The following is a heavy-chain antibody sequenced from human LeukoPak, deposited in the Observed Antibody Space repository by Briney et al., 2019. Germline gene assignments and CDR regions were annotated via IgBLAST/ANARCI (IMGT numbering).Heavy chain of an antibody. Sequence: PGGSLRLSCAASGFTFSSYGMHWVRQAPGKGLEWVSAISGSGGSTYYADSVKGRFTISSDNSKNTLYLQMNSLRAEDTAVYYCAKDAVVVAATPGRFYDYWGQGTLVTVSS. CDR2: ISGSGGST. CDR3: AKDAVVVAATPGRFYDY. V-gene: IGHV3-23*01. D-gene: IGHD2-15*01. J-gene: IGHJ4*02. CDR1: GFTFSSYG.